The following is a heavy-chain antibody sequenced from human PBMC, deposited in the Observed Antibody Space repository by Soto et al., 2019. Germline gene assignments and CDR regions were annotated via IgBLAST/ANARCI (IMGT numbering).Heavy chain of an antibody. D-gene: IGHD1-26*01. CDR2: VDDSGGRT. CDR1: GFTFSSFG. J-gene: IGHJ5*02. Sequence: EVQLLESGGALVQPGGSLRLSCAASGFTFSSFGMSWVRQAPGKGLEWVSAVDDSGGRTFYTDSVRGRFTVSRDNSRNTLNLQMDSLRADDTAVYFCAKNQGVELVPLATVDWFDPWGQGSVVTVSS. V-gene: IGHV3-23*01. CDR3: AKNQGVELVPLATVDWFDP.